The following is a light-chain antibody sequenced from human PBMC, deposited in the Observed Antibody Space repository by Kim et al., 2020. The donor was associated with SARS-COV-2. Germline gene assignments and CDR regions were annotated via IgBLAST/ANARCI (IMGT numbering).Light chain of an antibody. V-gene: IGLV2-14*03. J-gene: IGLJ1*01. CDR2: DVS. CDR1: SSDVGGYNY. Sequence: QSITISCTETSSDVGGYNYVSWYQQHPGKAPKLMISDVSNRPSGVSNRFSGSKSGNTASLTISGLQAEDEADYYCSSYTRSSTNYVFGTGTKVTVL. CDR3: SSYTRSSTNYV.